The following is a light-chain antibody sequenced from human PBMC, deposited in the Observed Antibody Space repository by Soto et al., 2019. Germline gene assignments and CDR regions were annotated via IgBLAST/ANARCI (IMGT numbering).Light chain of an antibody. J-gene: IGLJ1*01. Sequence: QSVLSQPPSTSGTPGQRVTISCSGSGSNIGSNTVNWYQHLPGTAPKLLIYSNNQRPSGVPERFSGSKSGTSASLAVSGLQSEDEADYYCAAWDDSLSGYVFGTGTKVTVL. CDR2: SNN. CDR1: GSNIGSNT. CDR3: AAWDDSLSGYV. V-gene: IGLV1-44*01.